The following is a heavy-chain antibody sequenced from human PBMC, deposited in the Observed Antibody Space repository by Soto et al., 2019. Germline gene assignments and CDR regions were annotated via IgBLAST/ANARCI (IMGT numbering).Heavy chain of an antibody. CDR1: GDSVSSDTVV. CDR2: TYYRSKWYH. V-gene: IGHV6-1*01. CDR3: ARGIYDTSVGTAFDS. D-gene: IGHD3-22*01. Sequence: QALSLTFAISGDSVSSDTVVCNLIRLSPSRGLEWLGRTYYRSKWYHEYVLFVQSRISINPDTSKNHFSLQLNSVTPEDTAVYYCARGIYDTSVGTAFDSWGQGTKVTVSS. J-gene: IGHJ3*02.